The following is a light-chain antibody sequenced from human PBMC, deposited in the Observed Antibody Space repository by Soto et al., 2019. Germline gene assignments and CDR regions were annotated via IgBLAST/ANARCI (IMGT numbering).Light chain of an antibody. J-gene: IGLJ1*01. CDR3: QSYDTDFSGV. CDR1: SSDIGARYD. Sequence: QSVLTQPPSVSGAPGQRVTISCTGSSSDIGARYDVHWYQQLPGRAPKLLISANTNRPSGVPDRFSGSKFGTSASLAITGLQPEDEADYYCQSYDTDFSGVFGTGTKLTVL. V-gene: IGLV1-40*01. CDR2: ANT.